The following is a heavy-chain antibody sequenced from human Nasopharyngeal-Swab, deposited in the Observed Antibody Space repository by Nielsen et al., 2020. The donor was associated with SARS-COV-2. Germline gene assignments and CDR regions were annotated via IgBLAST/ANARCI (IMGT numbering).Heavy chain of an antibody. CDR3: ARPTNHDRAFDI. V-gene: IGHV5-51*01. Sequence: GEALKISWKGSGYSFTSYWNGWVRQMPGKGLEWMGIIYPGDSDTRYSPSFQGQVTISADKSISTAYLQWSSLKASDTAMYYCARPTNHDRAFDIWGQGTMVTVSS. CDR1: GYSFTSYW. CDR2: IYPGDSDT. D-gene: IGHD1-1*01. J-gene: IGHJ3*02.